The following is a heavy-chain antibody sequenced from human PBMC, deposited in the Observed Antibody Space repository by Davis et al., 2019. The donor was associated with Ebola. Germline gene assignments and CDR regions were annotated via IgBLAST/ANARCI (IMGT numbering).Heavy chain of an antibody. D-gene: IGHD3-22*01. J-gene: IGHJ4*02. Sequence: GESLKISCAASGFTFSSYGMHWVRQAPGKGLEWVAFIRYDGSNKYYADSVKGRFTISRDNSKNTLYLQMNSLRAEDTAVYYCAKDPYYYDSSGYYFWGYWGQGTLVTVSS. CDR3: AKDPYYYDSSGYYFWGY. CDR1: GFTFSSYG. V-gene: IGHV3-30*02. CDR2: IRYDGSNK.